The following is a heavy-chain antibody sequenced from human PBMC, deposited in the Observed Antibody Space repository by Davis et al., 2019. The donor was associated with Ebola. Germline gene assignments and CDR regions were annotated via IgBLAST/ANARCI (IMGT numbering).Heavy chain of an antibody. Sequence: ASVKVSCKASGYTFTSYAMHWVRQAPGQRLEWMGWINAGNGNTKYSQKFQGRVTITRDTSASTAYMELRSLRSEDTAVYYCVRDLRGWGDFDYWGQGTLVTVSS. J-gene: IGHJ4*02. CDR3: VRDLRGWGDFDY. D-gene: IGHD3-10*01. CDR2: INAGNGNT. V-gene: IGHV1-3*01. CDR1: GYTFTSYA.